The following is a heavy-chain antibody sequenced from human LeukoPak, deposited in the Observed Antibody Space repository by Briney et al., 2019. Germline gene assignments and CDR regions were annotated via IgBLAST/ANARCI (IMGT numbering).Heavy chain of an antibody. CDR1: GYSFPSYW. CDR3: ARRLSLTRDGYNHFDY. CDR2: IYPGDSDT. J-gene: IGHJ4*02. D-gene: IGHD5-24*01. V-gene: IGHV5-51*01. Sequence: PGESLKISCKGSGYSFPSYWIGWVRQMPGKGLEWMGIIYPGDSDTRKSPSLQGQVTISVYKSISTAYPQWSSLKASDTAMYYCARRLSLTRDGYNHFDYWGQGTLVTVSS.